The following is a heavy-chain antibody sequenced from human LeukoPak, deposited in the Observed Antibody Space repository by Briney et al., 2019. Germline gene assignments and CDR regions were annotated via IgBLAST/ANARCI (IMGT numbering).Heavy chain of an antibody. CDR2: IYYSGST. D-gene: IGHD3-22*01. J-gene: IGHJ4*02. Sequence: SETLSLTCAVYGGSFSGYYWSWIRQHPGKGLEWIGYIYYSGSTYYNPSLKSRVTISVDTSKNQFSLKLSSVTAADTAVYYRAREHTNQNYYDSSGQYRGYFDYWGQGTLVTVSS. CDR3: AREHTNQNYYDSSGQYRGYFDY. V-gene: IGHV4-34*09. CDR1: GGSFSGYY.